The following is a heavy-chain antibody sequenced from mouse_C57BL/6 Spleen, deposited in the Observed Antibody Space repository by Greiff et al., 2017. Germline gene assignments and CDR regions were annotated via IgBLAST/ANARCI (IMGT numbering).Heavy chain of an antibody. CDR2: INPGSGGT. J-gene: IGHJ1*03. Sequence: VHLVESGAELVRPGTSVKVSCKASGYAFTNYLIEWVKQRPGQGLEWIGVINPGSGGTNYNEKFKGKATLTADKSSSTAYMQLSSLTSEDSAVYFCARRNYGSSPLGYFDVWGTGTTVTVSS. D-gene: IGHD1-1*01. CDR1: GYAFTNYL. V-gene: IGHV1-54*01. CDR3: ARRNYGSSPLGYFDV.